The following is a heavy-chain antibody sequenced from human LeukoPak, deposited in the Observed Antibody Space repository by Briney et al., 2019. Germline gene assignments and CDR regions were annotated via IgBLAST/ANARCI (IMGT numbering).Heavy chain of an antibody. J-gene: IGHJ4*02. CDR2: INYSGSS. CDR1: GYSISSGYY. Sequence: PSETLSLTCTVSGYSISSGYYWGWIRQPPGKGLEWIGNINYSGSSNSNPSLRSRATISVDMSRKHFFLDLISVTAADTAVYYCARAVHYSGTSDQYTGGWYYFDFWGQGTRVTVSS. V-gene: IGHV4-38-2*02. D-gene: IGHD3-10*01. CDR3: ARAVHYSGTSDQYTGGWYYFDF.